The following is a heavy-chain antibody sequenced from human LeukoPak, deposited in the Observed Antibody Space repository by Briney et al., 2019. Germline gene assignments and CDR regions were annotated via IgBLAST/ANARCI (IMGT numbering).Heavy chain of an antibody. J-gene: IGHJ4*02. CDR1: GFTFSSYS. CDR3: AKGGYYLAYFDY. V-gene: IGHV3-21*01. D-gene: IGHD2-8*01. CDR2: ISSSSSYI. Sequence: GSLRLSCAASGFTFSSYSMNWVRQAPGKGLEWVSSISSSSSYIYYADSVKGRFTISRDNAKNSLYLQMNSLRAEDTAVYYCAKGGYYLAYFDYWGQGTLVTVSS.